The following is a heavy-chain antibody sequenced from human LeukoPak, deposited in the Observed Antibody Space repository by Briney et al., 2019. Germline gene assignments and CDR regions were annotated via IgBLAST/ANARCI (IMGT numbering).Heavy chain of an antibody. CDR1: GGSISSSSYY. CDR3: ARISSSNWYDERGAFDV. V-gene: IGHV4-39*07. Sequence: SETLSLTCTVSGGSISSSSYYWGWIRQPLGKGLEWIGSIYYSGSTYYNPSLKSRVTISVDTFKNQFSLKLRSVPAADTAVYYCARISSSNWYDERGAFDVWGQGTMVTVSS. J-gene: IGHJ3*01. D-gene: IGHD6-13*01. CDR2: IYYSGST.